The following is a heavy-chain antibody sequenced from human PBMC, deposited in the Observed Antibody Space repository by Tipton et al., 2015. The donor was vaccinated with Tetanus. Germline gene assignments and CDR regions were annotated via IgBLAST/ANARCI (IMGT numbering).Heavy chain of an antibody. Sequence: SLRLSCAASGFTFRRYGMHWFRQAPGKGLEWVAVLSDDGTYKDYVDSLKGRYTISRDNSKSTLYLEMNSLRDDDTAMYYCVRDDSGRGLDYWGKGTLVSVSP. CDR3: VRDDSGRGLDY. D-gene: IGHD3-10*01. CDR1: GFTFRRYG. CDR2: LSDDGTYK. J-gene: IGHJ4*02. V-gene: IGHV3-30*03.